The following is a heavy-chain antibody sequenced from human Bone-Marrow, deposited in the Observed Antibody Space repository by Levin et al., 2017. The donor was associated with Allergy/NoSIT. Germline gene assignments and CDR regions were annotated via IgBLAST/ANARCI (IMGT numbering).Heavy chain of an antibody. D-gene: IGHD2-2*01. V-gene: IGHV3-30*18. CDR1: GFTFSSYG. CDR3: AKHLGQGLGISCSLCYYYGMDG. CDR2: ISSDGYNK. Sequence: GESLKISCAASGFTFSSYGMHWVRQAPGKGLEWVAVISSDGYNKYYADSVKGRFTISRDNSKNTLYLQMNSLRAEDTAVYYCAKHLGQGLGISCSLCYYYGMDGWGQGTTVTVSS. J-gene: IGHJ6*02.